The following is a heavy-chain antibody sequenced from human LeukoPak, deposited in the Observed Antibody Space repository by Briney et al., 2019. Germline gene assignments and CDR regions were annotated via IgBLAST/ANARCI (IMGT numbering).Heavy chain of an antibody. CDR3: ARATVTHYYYYYYYMDV. D-gene: IGHD4-17*01. CDR1: GFPFSSYE. Sequence: GSLRLSCAASGFPFSSYEMNWVRQAPGKGLEWVSYISSSGSTIYYADSVKGRFTISRDNAKNSPYLQMNSLRAEDTAVYYCARATVTHYYYYYYYMDVWGKGTTVTISS. CDR2: ISSSGSTI. J-gene: IGHJ6*03. V-gene: IGHV3-48*03.